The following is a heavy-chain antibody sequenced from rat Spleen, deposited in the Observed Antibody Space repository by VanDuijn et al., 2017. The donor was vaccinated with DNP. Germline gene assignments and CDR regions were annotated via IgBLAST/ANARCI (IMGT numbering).Heavy chain of an antibody. V-gene: IGHV2-30*01. D-gene: IGHD1-8*01. J-gene: IGHJ2*01. CDR1: GFSLTSYN. Sequence: QVQLKESGPGLVQPSQTLSLTCTVSGFSLTSYNVHWVRQPTGKGLEWMGIIWTGGNTDYNSTLKSRLSISRDTSKSQVFLKVNSLQTEDIATYYCARDDTVAPFDYWGQGVMVTVSS. CDR2: IWTGGNT. CDR3: ARDDTVAPFDY.